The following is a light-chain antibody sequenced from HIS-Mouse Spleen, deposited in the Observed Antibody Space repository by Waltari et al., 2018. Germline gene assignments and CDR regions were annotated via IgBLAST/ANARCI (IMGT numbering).Light chain of an antibody. J-gene: IGLJ3*02. V-gene: IGLV2-14*03. CDR1: SSDVGGYNY. CDR2: DVS. Sequence: SALTQPASVSGPPGQSITISCTGTSSDVGGYNYVSWYQQHPGKAPKLTIYDVSNRPSGVSNRFSGSKSGNTASLTISGLQAEDEADYYCSSYTSSSTWVFGGGTKLTVL. CDR3: SSYTSSSTWV.